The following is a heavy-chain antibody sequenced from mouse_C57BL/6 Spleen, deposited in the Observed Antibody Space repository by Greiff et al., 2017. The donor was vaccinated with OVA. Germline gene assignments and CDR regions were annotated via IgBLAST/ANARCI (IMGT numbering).Heavy chain of an antibody. CDR1: GYTFTSYW. Sequence: VQLQQPGAELVMPGASVKLSCKASGYTFTSYWMHWVKQRPGQGLEWIGEIDPSDSYTNYNQKFKGKSTLTVDKSSSTAYMQLSSLTSEDSAVYYCARQGVNYEYDGYFDDWGQGTTLTVSS. J-gene: IGHJ2*01. CDR3: ARQGVNYEYDGYFDD. V-gene: IGHV1-69*01. CDR2: IDPSDSYT. D-gene: IGHD2-4*01.